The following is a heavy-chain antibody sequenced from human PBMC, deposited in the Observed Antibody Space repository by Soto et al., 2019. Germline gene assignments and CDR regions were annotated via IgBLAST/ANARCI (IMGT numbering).Heavy chain of an antibody. CDR2: ISSSSSYI. Sequence: EVQLVESGGGLVKPGGSLRLSCAASGFTFSSYSMNWVRQAPGKGLEWVSSISSSSSYIYYADSVKGRFTISRDKAKNSLYLQMNSLRAEDTAVYYCARELRFLEWLPDYYYYYGMDVWGQGTTVTVSS. V-gene: IGHV3-21*01. CDR3: ARELRFLEWLPDYYYYYGMDV. D-gene: IGHD3-3*01. J-gene: IGHJ6*02. CDR1: GFTFSSYS.